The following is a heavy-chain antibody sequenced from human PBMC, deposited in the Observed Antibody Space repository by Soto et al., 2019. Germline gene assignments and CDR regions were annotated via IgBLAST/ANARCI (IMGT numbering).Heavy chain of an antibody. CDR1: GGSFSNDDYY. J-gene: IGHJ4*02. CDR3: ARARYAYFDY. D-gene: IGHD1-1*01. CDR2: IYYSGST. V-gene: IGHV4-30-4*01. Sequence: SETLSLTCTISGGSFSNDDYYWSWIRQPPGKGLEWIGYIYYSGSTNSNPSLKSRVTQSVDTSKKQFSLTLRSVTAADTAVYYCARARYAYFDYWGQGTLVTVSS.